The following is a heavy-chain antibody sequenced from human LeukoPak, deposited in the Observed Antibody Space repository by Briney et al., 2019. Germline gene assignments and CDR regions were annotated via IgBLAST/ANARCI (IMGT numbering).Heavy chain of an antibody. Sequence: KPSETLSLTCSVSGGSINNYYWTWIRQPPGKGLEWIGYIYYSGSTNYNPSLKNRVTISVDTSNNQFSLKLTSLTAADTAVYYCAREKWGGHYTEVWGKGTTVTVSS. CDR3: AREKWGGHYTEV. D-gene: IGHD1-26*01. V-gene: IGHV4-59*01. CDR2: IYYSGST. CDR1: GGSINNYY. J-gene: IGHJ6*03.